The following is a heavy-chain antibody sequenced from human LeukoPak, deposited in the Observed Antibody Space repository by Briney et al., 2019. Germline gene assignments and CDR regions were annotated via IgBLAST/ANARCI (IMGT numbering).Heavy chain of an antibody. J-gene: IGHJ4*02. Sequence: SQTLSLTCTVSGGSIVSGPYYGSWIRQPAGKGLELSGRIYTSGRTDYSPSLKSRVTISADTSKNPFSLKLSSVTAADTAVYYCVRENARSVPTAVSPLADWGQGTLVTVSS. V-gene: IGHV4-61*02. CDR3: VRENARSVPTAVSPLAD. D-gene: IGHD2-2*01. CDR1: GGSIVSGPYY. CDR2: IYTSGRT.